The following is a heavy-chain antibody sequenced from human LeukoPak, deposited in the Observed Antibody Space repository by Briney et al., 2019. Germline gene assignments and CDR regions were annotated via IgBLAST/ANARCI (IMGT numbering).Heavy chain of an antibody. CDR1: GFTFSSYW. CDR2: INSDGSST. J-gene: IGHJ6*02. Sequence: GGSLRLSCAASGFTFSSYWMHWVRQAPGKGPVWVSRINSDGSSTSYADSVKGRFTISRDNAKSTLYLQMNSLRAEDTAVYYCARTQKGFHYGMDVWGQGTTVTVSS. V-gene: IGHV3-74*01. CDR3: ARTQKGFHYGMDV.